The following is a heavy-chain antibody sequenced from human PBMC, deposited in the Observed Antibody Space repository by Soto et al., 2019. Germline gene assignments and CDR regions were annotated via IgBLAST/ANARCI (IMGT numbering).Heavy chain of an antibody. V-gene: IGHV1-18*01. J-gene: IGHJ5*02. CDR1: GYTFTNYG. CDR3: ARGDSSSGLDP. Sequence: QVQVVQSGTEVKKPGASVKVSCKASGYTFTNYGISWVRQAPGQVLEWMGWISAYNGNTNYAQIFQGRVTLTTDTSTTTAYMELRSLRSDATAVYYCARGDSSSGLDPWGQGTLVTVSS. CDR2: ISAYNGNT. D-gene: IGHD6-6*01.